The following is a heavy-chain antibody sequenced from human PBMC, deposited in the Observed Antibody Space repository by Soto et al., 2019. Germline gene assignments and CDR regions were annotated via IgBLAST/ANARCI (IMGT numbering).Heavy chain of an antibody. Sequence: QVQLVESGGGVVQPGRSLRLSCAASGFTFSSYGMHWVRQAPGKGLEWVAVIWYDGSNKYYADSVKGRFTISRDNSKNALYLQMNSLRAEDTAVYYCARGDHYARRGMDVWGQGTTVPVSS. V-gene: IGHV3-33*01. CDR1: GFTFSSYG. D-gene: IGHD4-17*01. J-gene: IGHJ6*02. CDR2: IWYDGSNK. CDR3: ARGDHYARRGMDV.